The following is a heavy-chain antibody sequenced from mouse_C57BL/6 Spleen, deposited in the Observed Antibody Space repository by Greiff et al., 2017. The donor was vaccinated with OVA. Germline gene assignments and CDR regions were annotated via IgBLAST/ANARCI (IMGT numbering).Heavy chain of an antibody. J-gene: IGHJ2*01. D-gene: IGHD2-3*01. V-gene: IGHV1-82*01. CDR2: IYPGDGDT. CDR1: GYAFSSSW. CDR3: AYDDYFDY. Sequence: QVHVKQSGPELVKPGASVKISCKASGYAFSSSWMNWVKQRPGKGLEWIGRIYPGDGDTNYNGKFKGKATLTADKSSSTAYMQLSILTSEDSAVYFCAYDDYFDYWGQGTTLTVSS.